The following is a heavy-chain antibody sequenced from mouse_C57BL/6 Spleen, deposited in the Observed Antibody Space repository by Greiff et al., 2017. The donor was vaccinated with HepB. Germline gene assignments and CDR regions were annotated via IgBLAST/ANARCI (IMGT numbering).Heavy chain of an antibody. J-gene: IGHJ1*03. V-gene: IGHV5-17*01. CDR1: GFTFSDYG. CDR2: ISSGSSTI. CDR3: ARPGMYKKGYFDV. Sequence: EVQLVESGGGLVKPGGSLKLSCAASGFTFSDYGMHWVRQAPEKGLEWVAYISSGSSTIYYADTVKGRFTISRDNAKNTLFLQMTSLRSEDTAMYYCARPGMYKKGYFDVWGTGTTVTVSS. D-gene: IGHD1-3*01.